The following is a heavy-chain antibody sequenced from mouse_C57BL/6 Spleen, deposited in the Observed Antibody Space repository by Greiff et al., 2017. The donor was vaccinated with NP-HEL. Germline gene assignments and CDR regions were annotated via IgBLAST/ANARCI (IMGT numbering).Heavy chain of an antibody. Sequence: VQLQESGAELARPGASVKLSCKASGYTFTSYGISWVKQRTGQGLEWIGEIYPRSGNTYYNEKFKGKATLTADKSSSTAYMELRSLTSEDSAVYFCASSRFITTPLDYWGQGTTLTVSS. J-gene: IGHJ2*01. CDR3: ASSRFITTPLDY. CDR2: IYPRSGNT. D-gene: IGHD1-1*01. V-gene: IGHV1-81*01. CDR1: GYTFTSYG.